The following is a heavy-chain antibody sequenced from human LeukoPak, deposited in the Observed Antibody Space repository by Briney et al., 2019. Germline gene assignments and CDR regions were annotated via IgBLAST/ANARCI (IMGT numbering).Heavy chain of an antibody. Sequence: PGGSLRLSCAASGFTFSTSTFAFPSYTLNWVRQAPGKGLEWVSSISSSSSYIYYADSVKGRFTISRDNAKNSLYLQMNSLRAEDTAVYYCARDLTGTYVYDYWGQGTLVTVSS. J-gene: IGHJ4*02. CDR1: GFTFSTSTFAFPSYT. V-gene: IGHV3-21*01. CDR3: ARDLTGTYVYDY. CDR2: ISSSSSYI. D-gene: IGHD1-26*01.